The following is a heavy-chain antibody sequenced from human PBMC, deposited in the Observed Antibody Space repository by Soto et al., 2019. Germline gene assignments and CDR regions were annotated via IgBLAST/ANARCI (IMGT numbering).Heavy chain of an antibody. V-gene: IGHV3-23*01. J-gene: IGHJ4*02. CDR1: GFTFSTYA. CDR3: AKGVYYDNSGYLYFDH. CDR2: VSGSGAST. Sequence: EVHLLESGGGLVQPGGSLRLSCAASGFTFSTYAMSWVRQAPGKGLEWVSAVSGSGASTYNADSVKGRFTISRDNSKSTLYLHMNSLRAEDTAVYYCAKGVYYDNSGYLYFDHWGQGTLVTVSS. D-gene: IGHD3-22*01.